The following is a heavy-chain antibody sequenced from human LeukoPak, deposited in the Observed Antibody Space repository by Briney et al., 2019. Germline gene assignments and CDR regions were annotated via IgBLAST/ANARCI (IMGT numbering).Heavy chain of an antibody. D-gene: IGHD5-12*01. CDR2: IYYSGST. Sequence: PSETLSLTCTVSGGSISSYYWSWIQQPPGKGLEWIGYIYYSGSTSYNPSLKSRVTISVDTSSNQFSLILTSVTAADTAVYYCARGTKTGYTGYDWNYWGQGSLVTVSS. J-gene: IGHJ4*02. CDR1: GGSISSYY. CDR3: ARGTKTGYTGYDWNY. V-gene: IGHV4-59*01.